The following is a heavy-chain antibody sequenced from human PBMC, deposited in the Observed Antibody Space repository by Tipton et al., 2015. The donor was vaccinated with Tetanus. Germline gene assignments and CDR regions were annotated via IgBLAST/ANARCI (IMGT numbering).Heavy chain of an antibody. J-gene: IGHJ6*02. CDR1: GFIFDDYA. CDR2: ISWNSNTK. CDR3: TKTLNCGYDAPCGLDV. V-gene: IGHV3-9*01. Sequence: SLRLSCAASGFIFDDYAMHWVRQAPGKGLEWVSGISWNSNTKGYADSVKGRFTISRDNAKNSLYLQMNSLRAEDTALYYCTKTLNCGYDAPCGLDVWGQGTTVTVS. D-gene: IGHD5-12*01.